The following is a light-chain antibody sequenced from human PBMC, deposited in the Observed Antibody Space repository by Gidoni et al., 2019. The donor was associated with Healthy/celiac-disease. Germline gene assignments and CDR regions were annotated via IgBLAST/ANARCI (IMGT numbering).Light chain of an antibody. Sequence: AIRMTQSPSSFSASTGDRVTITCRASQGISSYLAWYQQKPGKAPKLLIYAASTLQSGVPSRFSGSGSGTDFTLTISGLQSEDFATYYGQQYYSYPRSFGQXTKVEIK. CDR3: QQYYSYPRS. V-gene: IGKV1-8*01. CDR1: QGISSY. J-gene: IGKJ1*01. CDR2: AAS.